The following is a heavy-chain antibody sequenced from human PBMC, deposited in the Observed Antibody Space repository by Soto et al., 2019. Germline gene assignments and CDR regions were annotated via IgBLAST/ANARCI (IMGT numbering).Heavy chain of an antibody. V-gene: IGHV4-34*01. J-gene: IGHJ6*02. CDR1: GGSFSGYY. Sequence: ETLSLTCAVYGGSFSGYYWSWIRQPPGKGLEWIGEINHSGSTNYNPSLKSRVTISVDTSKNQFSLKLSSVTAADTAVYYCARGPYYDFWSGYFSGMDVWGQGTTVTV. D-gene: IGHD3-3*01. CDR2: INHSGST. CDR3: ARGPYYDFWSGYFSGMDV.